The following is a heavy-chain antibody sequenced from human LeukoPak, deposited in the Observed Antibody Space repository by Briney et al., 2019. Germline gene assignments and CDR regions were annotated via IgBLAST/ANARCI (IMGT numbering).Heavy chain of an antibody. Sequence: GGSLRLSCAASGFTFRTYAMTWVRQAPGKGLEWVSVISTRRGRTDYAESVKGRFTISRDDSKNTMYLQMNSLRAEDTAVYYCAQGDWLDYWGQGTLVTVSS. V-gene: IGHV3-23*01. D-gene: IGHD2-21*02. CDR3: AQGDWLDY. CDR2: ISTRRGRT. J-gene: IGHJ4*02. CDR1: GFTFRTYA.